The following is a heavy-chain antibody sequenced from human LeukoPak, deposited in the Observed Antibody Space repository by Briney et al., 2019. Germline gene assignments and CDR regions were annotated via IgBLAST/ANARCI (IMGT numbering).Heavy chain of an antibody. J-gene: IGHJ4*02. V-gene: IGHV3-74*01. CDR2: INTDGSST. D-gene: IGHD4-17*01. Sequence: GGSLRLSCAASGFTFSSYWMHWVRQAPGKGLMWVSRINTDGSSTSYADSVKGRFTISRDNAKNTLYLQMNSLRAKDTAVYYCAREYATTVTTGGLDYWGQGTLVTVSS. CDR1: GFTFSSYW. CDR3: AREYATTVTTGGLDY.